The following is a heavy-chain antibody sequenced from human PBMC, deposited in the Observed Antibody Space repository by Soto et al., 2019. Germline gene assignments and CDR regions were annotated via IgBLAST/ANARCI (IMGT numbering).Heavy chain of an antibody. CDR2: INYSGRT. Sequence: PSETLSLICTVSGGSISDSSHYWAWIRQPPGKGLEWIATINYSGRTYYNPSLRSRVTISVDTSRDQFSLNLNSVTAADTAVYYCARHFGNYGDWAFDYWGQGTLVTVSS. V-gene: IGHV4-39*01. CDR1: GGSISDSSHY. J-gene: IGHJ4*02. D-gene: IGHD4-17*01. CDR3: ARHFGNYGDWAFDY.